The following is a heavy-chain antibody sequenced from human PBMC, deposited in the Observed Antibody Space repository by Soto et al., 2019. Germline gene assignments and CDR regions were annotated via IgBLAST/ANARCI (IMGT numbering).Heavy chain of an antibody. D-gene: IGHD3-22*01. V-gene: IGHV4-31*11. CDR2: IYYSGSA. CDR1: GGSFNSSGYF. J-gene: IGHJ4*02. CDR3: ARGVVVTGNFDF. Sequence: QVQLQESGPGLVKPSQTLSLTCAVSGGSFNSSGYFWNWIRQHPGKGLEWIGYIYYSGSAFYNPYHKSRVDISVDTSKNQFSLKVSSLTAADTAVYYCARGVVVTGNFDFWGQGTLVTVSS.